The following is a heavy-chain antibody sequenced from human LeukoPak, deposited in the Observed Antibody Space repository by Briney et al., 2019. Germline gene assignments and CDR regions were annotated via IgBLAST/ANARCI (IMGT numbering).Heavy chain of an antibody. CDR1: GYTFTSYY. V-gene: IGHV1-46*01. D-gene: IGHD3-22*01. CDR2: INPSGGST. J-gene: IGHJ4*02. CDR3: AKADDSSGYYEPPQSFDY. Sequence: ASVKVSCKASGYTFTSYYMHWVRQAPGQGLEWMGIINPSGGSTSYAQKFQGRVTMTRDTSTSTVYMELSSLRSEDTAVYYCAKADDSSGYYEPPQSFDYWGQGTLVTVSS.